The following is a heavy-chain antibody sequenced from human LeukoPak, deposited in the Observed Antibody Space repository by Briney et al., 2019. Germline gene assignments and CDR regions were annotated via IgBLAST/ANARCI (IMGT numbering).Heavy chain of an antibody. CDR3: ARVVVVPAAIPLLSYYGMDI. D-gene: IGHD2-2*02. CDR2: IYYSGST. Sequence: SQTLSLTCTVSGGSISSGGYYWSWIRQHPGKGLEWIGYIYYSGSTYYNPSLKSRVTISVDTSKNQFSLKLSSVTAADTAVYYCARVVVVPAAIPLLSYYGMDIWGQGTTVTVSS. CDR1: GGSISSGGYY. V-gene: IGHV4-31*03. J-gene: IGHJ6*02.